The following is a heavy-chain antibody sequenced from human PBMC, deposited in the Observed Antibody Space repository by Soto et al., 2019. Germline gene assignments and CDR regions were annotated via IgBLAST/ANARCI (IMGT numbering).Heavy chain of an antibody. J-gene: IGHJ6*02. V-gene: IGHV4-59*12. CDR2: ISDGGST. Sequence: SETLSLTCNVSGGSIYTYYWNWIRQSRGKGLEWIGYISDGGSTNYNPSLKSRVTISVDTSKNQFSLKVRSVTAADTAMYYCAREIPRDGYNFGAGGMDVWGQGTTVTVSS. D-gene: IGHD5-12*01. CDR1: GGSIYTYY. CDR3: AREIPRDGYNFGAGGMDV.